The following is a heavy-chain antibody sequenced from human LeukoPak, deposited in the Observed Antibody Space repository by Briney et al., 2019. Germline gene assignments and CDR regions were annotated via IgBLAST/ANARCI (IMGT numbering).Heavy chain of an antibody. V-gene: IGHV3-30*18. D-gene: IGHD3-10*01. Sequence: PGGSLRLSCAASGFTFSNYGMHWVRQAPGKGLEGLAFVSYDGNKKYYADSVTGRFTISRDNSKNTLSLQMNSLRPEDTAVYYCANLVRASLIQEEYWGQGTLVIVSS. CDR3: ANLVRASLIQEEY. CDR2: VSYDGNKK. CDR1: GFTFSNYG. J-gene: IGHJ4*02.